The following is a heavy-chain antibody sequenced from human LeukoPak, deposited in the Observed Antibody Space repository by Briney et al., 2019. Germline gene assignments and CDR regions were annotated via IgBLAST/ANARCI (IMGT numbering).Heavy chain of an antibody. Sequence: GGSLRLSCAASGFTFSSYSVNWVRQAPGKGLEWVAVISYDGSNKYYADSVRGRFTISRDNAKNTLYLQMNSLRAEDTAVYYCARRGLVPAFDIWGQGTMVSVTS. J-gene: IGHJ3*02. CDR1: GFTFSSYS. V-gene: IGHV3-30*03. CDR3: ARRGLVPAFDI. CDR2: ISYDGSNK. D-gene: IGHD3-10*02.